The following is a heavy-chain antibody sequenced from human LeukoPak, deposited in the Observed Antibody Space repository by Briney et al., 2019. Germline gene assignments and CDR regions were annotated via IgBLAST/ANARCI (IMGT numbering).Heavy chain of an antibody. CDR2: IYTSGST. D-gene: IGHD2-2*01. V-gene: IGHV4-61*02. Sequence: SETLSLTCTVSGGSISCGSYYWSWLRQPAGKGLEWIGRIYTSGSTNYNPSLKSRVTISADTSKNQFSLKLSSVTAADTTAYYCARARPVVPAAIGYFDYWGQGTLVTVSS. CDR1: GGSISCGSYY. CDR3: ARARPVVPAAIGYFDY. J-gene: IGHJ4*02.